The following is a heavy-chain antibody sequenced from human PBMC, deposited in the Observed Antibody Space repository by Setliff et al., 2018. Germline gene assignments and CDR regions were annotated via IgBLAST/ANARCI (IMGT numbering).Heavy chain of an antibody. Sequence: ASVKVSCKASGYTFNGYYMHWVRQAPGQGLEWMGWINPNSGGTNYAQKFQGWVTMTRDTSISTAYMELSRLRSDDTAVYYFARGPRITIFGVVSLSLYGMDVWGQGTTVTVSS. J-gene: IGHJ6*02. V-gene: IGHV1-2*04. CDR3: ARGPRITIFGVVSLSLYGMDV. CDR1: GYTFNGYY. CDR2: INPNSGGT. D-gene: IGHD3-3*01.